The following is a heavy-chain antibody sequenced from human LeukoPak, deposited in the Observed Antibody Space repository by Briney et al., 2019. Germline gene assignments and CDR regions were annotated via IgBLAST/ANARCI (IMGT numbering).Heavy chain of an antibody. CDR2: SGST. D-gene: IGHD3-22*01. CDR3: ARAGDSSGYYYSHYYFDF. CDR1: GGSISSYY. Sequence: KPSETLSLTCTVSGGSISSYYWSWIRQAAGKGLEWIGRSGSTNYNPSLKSRVTMSVDTSKNQFSLKLSSVTAADTAVYFCARAGDSSGYYYSHYYFDFWGQGTLVTVSS. V-gene: IGHV4-4*07. J-gene: IGHJ4*02.